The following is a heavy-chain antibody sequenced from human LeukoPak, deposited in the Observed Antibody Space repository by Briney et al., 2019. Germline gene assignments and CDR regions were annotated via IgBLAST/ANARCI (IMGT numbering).Heavy chain of an antibody. CDR1: GFTFTSYW. D-gene: IGHD6-19*01. CDR3: TRLHNSGWTGY. V-gene: IGHV3-7*01. J-gene: IGHJ4*02. CDR2: IKQDGSEK. Sequence: GGSLRLSCAASGFTFTSYWMSWVRQAPGKGLEWVANIKQDGSEKHYVDSVKGRFTISRDNTKNSLYLQMNSLRADDTAVYYCTRLHNSGWTGYWGQGALVTVSS.